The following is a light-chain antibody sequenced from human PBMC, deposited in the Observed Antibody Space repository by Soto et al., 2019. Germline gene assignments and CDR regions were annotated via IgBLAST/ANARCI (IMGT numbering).Light chain of an antibody. CDR3: LLDFSYFWA. J-gene: IGKJ1*01. CDR2: AAS. CDR1: QGISSH. Sequence: DIQMTQSPSTLSGSVGDRVTITCRASQGISSHLAWYQQKPGKAPKLLISAASTLESGVPSRFSGSGSGTEFTLTISSLQPGDFATYYCLLDFSYFWAFGQGTKVDIK. V-gene: IGKV1-9*01.